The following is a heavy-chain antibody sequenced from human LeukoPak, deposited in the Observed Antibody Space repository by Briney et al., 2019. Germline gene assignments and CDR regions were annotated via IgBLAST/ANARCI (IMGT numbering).Heavy chain of an antibody. Sequence: ASVKVSCKASGYTFTSYGISWVRQAPGQGLEWMGRISAYNDNTYFAQKLQDRVTITTDTSTNTAYMELRSLRSDDTAVYYCARDQNVGQLVQKFWGQGTLVTGSS. CDR3: ARDQNVGQLVQKF. CDR2: ISAYNDNT. D-gene: IGHD6-13*01. CDR1: GYTFTSYG. V-gene: IGHV1-18*04. J-gene: IGHJ4*02.